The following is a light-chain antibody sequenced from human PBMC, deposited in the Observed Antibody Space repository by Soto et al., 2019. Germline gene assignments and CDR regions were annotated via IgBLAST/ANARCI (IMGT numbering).Light chain of an antibody. CDR1: QSVGTS. CDR2: ESS. J-gene: IGKJ1*01. Sequence: EIVLTQSPATLSLSPGERATLSCRASQSVGTSLAWYQQKSGQAPRLLFYESSNRATYIPARFSGSGSGTEFTLAISSLQSEDFAVYYCQQYNNWPQTFGQGTKVDIK. V-gene: IGKV3-11*01. CDR3: QQYNNWPQT.